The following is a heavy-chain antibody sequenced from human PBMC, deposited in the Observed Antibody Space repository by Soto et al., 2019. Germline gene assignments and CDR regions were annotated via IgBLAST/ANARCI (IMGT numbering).Heavy chain of an antibody. CDR2: IYYSGST. D-gene: IGHD2-2*01. CDR3: AREGVPAAMIGAFDI. Sequence: SETLSLTCTVSGGSIGSYYWSWIRQPPGKGLEWIGYIYYSGSTNYNPSLKSRVTISVDTSKNQFSLKLSSVTAADTAVYYCAREGVPAAMIGAFDIWGQGTMVTVSS. CDR1: GGSIGSYY. V-gene: IGHV4-59*01. J-gene: IGHJ3*02.